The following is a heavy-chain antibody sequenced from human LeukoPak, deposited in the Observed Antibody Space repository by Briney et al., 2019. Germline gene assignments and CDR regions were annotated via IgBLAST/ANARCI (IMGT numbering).Heavy chain of an antibody. D-gene: IGHD4-17*01. V-gene: IGHV4-59*12. Sequence: KPSETLSLTCTVSGGSISSYYWSWIRQPPGKGLEWIGYIYYSGSTNYNPSLKSRVTISVDTSKNQFSLKLSSVTAADTAVYYCARGRGTVTLWGQGTLVTVSS. J-gene: IGHJ4*02. CDR2: IYYSGST. CDR1: GGSISSYY. CDR3: ARGRGTVTL.